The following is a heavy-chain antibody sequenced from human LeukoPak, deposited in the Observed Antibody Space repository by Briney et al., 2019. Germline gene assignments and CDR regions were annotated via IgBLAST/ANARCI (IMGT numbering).Heavy chain of an antibody. D-gene: IGHD6-13*01. CDR1: GGSISSYY. CDR2: IYYSGST. CDR3: ARGLMMAVAGRGEFHY. V-gene: IGHV4-59*01. Sequence: SETLSLTCIVSGGSISSYYWSWIRQPPGKGLEWIGYIYYSGSTNYNPSLRSRVTISVDTSKNQFSLKLSSVTAADTAVYYCARGLMMAVAGRGEFHYWGQGTLVTVSS. J-gene: IGHJ4*02.